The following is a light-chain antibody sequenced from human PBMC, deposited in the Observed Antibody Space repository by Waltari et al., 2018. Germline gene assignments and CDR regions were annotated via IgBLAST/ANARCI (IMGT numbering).Light chain of an antibody. V-gene: IGLV4-69*01. J-gene: IGLJ3*02. CDR2: LNSDGSH. CDR3: QTWGTGIWV. Sequence: QLVLTQSPSASASLGASVKPTCTLSSGHSSYALAWHQQQPEKGPRYLMKLNSDGSHSKGDGIPDRFSGSSSGAERYLTIPSLQSEDEADYYCQTWGTGIWVFGGGTKLTVL. CDR1: SGHSSYA.